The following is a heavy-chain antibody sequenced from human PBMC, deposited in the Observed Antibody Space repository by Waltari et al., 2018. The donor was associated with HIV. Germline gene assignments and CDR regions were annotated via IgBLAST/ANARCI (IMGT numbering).Heavy chain of an antibody. CDR3: ARDPRSSGYYGMDV. V-gene: IGHV3-53*01. D-gene: IGHD1-26*01. J-gene: IGHJ6*02. Sequence: EVQLVASGGGLIEPGGYLRVSCAASGFTLSSNYMSWVRQAPGKGLEWVSVIYSGGSRYYADSVKGRFIISRDNSKNTVSLHMNSLRAEDTAVYYCARDPRSSGYYGMDVWGQGIKVTVSS. CDR2: IYSGGSR. CDR1: GFTLSSNY.